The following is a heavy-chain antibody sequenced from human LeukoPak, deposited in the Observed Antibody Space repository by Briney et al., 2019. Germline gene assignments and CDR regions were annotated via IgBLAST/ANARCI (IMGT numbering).Heavy chain of an antibody. D-gene: IGHD3-16*01. CDR3: VRGMGGGVSNFDY. J-gene: IGHJ4*02. Sequence: GGTLRLSCVASGFTFSSHGMNWVRQAPGKGLEWVSGITSGTRTYYADSVKGRFAISRDNSKNTMYLQMNSLRAEDTAVYYCVRGMGGGVSNFDYWGQGTLVTVSS. CDR1: GFTFSSHG. V-gene: IGHV3-23*01. CDR2: ITSGTRT.